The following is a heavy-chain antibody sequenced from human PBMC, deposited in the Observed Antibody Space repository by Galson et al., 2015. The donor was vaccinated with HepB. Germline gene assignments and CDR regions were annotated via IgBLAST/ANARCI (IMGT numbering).Heavy chain of an antibody. CDR1: GFTFSSYG. D-gene: IGHD7-27*01. J-gene: IGHJ4*02. CDR2: ISYDGSNK. CDR3: AKLLSITGEDY. V-gene: IGHV3-30*18. Sequence: SLRLSCAASGFTFSSYGMHWVRQAPGKGLEWVAVISYDGSNKYYADSVKGRFTISRDNSKNTLYLQMNSLRAEDTAVYYCAKLLSITGEDYWGQGTLVTVSS.